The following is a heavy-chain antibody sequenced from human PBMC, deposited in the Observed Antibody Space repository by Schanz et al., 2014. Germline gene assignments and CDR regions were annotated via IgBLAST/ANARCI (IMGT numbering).Heavy chain of an antibody. CDR3: ARCEDY. V-gene: IGHV3-23*04. Sequence: EVQLVESGGGLVQPGGSLRLSCAASGLTFSNHAMSWVRQAPGKGLEWVSAISGSGDNTFYADSVRGRFTISRDNSRNTLYLQMNSLRAEDTAVYYCARCEDYGGQGTLVTVSS. J-gene: IGHJ4*02. CDR2: ISGSGDNT. CDR1: GLTFSNHA.